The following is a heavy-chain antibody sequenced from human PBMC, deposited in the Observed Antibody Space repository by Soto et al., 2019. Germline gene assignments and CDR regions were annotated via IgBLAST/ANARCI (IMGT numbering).Heavy chain of an antibody. CDR2: IYYSGST. J-gene: IGHJ4*02. CDR1: GGSISSYY. V-gene: IGHV4-59*08. CDR3: ARHHDY. Sequence: QVQLQESGPGLVKPSETLSLTCTVSGGSISSYYWSWIRQPPGKGLEWIGYIYYSGSTNYNPSLKSRVTISVDTSKNQFSLKLSSVTAADTAGYYCARHHDYWGQGTLVTVSA.